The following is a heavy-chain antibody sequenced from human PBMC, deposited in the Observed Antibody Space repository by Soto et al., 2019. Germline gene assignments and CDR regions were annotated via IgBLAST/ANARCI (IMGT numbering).Heavy chain of an antibody. CDR2: IDWDGDT. CDR3: ARMIYSSGWYFDC. Sequence: ESGPTLVNPTQTLTLTCSFSGFSLTTTGMCVSWIRQPPGKALEWLTVIDWDGDTYYSTSLKSRLSISRDTSNNQVVLTMTNMDPVDTATYYCARMIYSSGWYFDCWGQGTLVTVSS. CDR1: GFSLTTTGMC. V-gene: IGHV2-70*01. D-gene: IGHD6-19*01. J-gene: IGHJ4*02.